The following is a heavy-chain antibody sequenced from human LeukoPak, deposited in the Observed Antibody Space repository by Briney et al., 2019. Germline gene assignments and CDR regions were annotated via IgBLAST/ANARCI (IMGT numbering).Heavy chain of an antibody. D-gene: IGHD1-7*01. J-gene: IGHJ4*02. CDR1: GYTFTSYG. CDR3: ATVAGTLIFDY. CDR2: ISAYNGNT. V-gene: IGHV1-18*01. Sequence: ASVKVSCKASGYTFTSYGISWVRQAPGQGLEWMGWISAYNGNTNYARKLQGRVTMTTDTSTSTAYMELSSLRSEDTAVYYCATVAGTLIFDYWGQGTLVTVSS.